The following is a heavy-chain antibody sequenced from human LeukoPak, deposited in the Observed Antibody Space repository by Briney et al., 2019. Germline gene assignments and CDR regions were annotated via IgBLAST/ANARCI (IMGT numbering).Heavy chain of an antibody. V-gene: IGHV1-2*02. D-gene: IGHD3-9*01. CDR3: ARWVILTGYYRFDPSPGFDY. CDR2: TNPNSGGT. Sequence: ASVKVSCKASGYTFTGYYMHWVRQAPGQGLEWMGWTNPNSGGTNYAQKFQGRVTMTRDTSISTAYMELSRLSSDDTAVYYCARWVILTGYYRFDPSPGFDYWGQGTLVTVSS. J-gene: IGHJ4*02. CDR1: GYTFTGYY.